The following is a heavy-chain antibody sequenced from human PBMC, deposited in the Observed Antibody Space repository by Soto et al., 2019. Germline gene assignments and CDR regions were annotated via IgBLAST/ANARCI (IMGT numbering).Heavy chain of an antibody. D-gene: IGHD3-22*01. CDR2: IYSSGST. CDR3: ARDADYDRGRVYFDF. J-gene: IGHJ4*02. Sequence: QVQLQESGPGLVKPSETLSLTCTVSGDSISSYYWHWIRQPPGKGLEWIGYIYSSGSTNYNPSLKSRVNISLDTSKNQFSLKLTSVTAADTAVYYCARDADYDRGRVYFDFWGQGTLVSVSS. V-gene: IGHV4-59*01. CDR1: GDSISSYY.